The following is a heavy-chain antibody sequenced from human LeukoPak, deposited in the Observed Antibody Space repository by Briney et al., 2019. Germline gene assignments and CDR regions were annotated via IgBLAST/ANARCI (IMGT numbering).Heavy chain of an antibody. J-gene: IGHJ4*02. V-gene: IGHV4-39*01. Sequence: SETLSLTCIVSGGSISNSSYYWGWISQPPGKGLEWIGSIYYSGSAYYNPSLKSRVTISVDTSKNQFSLKLTSVTAADTAVYYCARHWVVTPNYWGQGTLVTVSS. D-gene: IGHD4-23*01. CDR1: GGSISNSSYY. CDR3: ARHWVVTPNY. CDR2: IYYSGSA.